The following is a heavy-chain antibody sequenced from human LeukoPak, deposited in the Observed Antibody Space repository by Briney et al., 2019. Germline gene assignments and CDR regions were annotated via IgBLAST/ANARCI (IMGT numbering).Heavy chain of an antibody. Sequence: ASVKVSCKASGYTFTSYGISWVRQAPGQGLEWMGWISAYNGNTNYAQKLQGRVTMTTDTPTSTAYMELRSLRSDDTAVYYCARVFLYYDILTGYYGSWYFDYWGQGTLVTVSS. CDR2: ISAYNGNT. D-gene: IGHD3-9*01. V-gene: IGHV1-18*01. CDR1: GYTFTSYG. J-gene: IGHJ4*02. CDR3: ARVFLYYDILTGYYGSWYFDY.